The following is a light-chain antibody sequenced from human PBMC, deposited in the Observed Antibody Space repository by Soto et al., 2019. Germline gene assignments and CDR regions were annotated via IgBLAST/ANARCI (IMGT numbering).Light chain of an antibody. Sequence: DIPMTQSPSSLSASVGDRVTITCRASQGISNYLAWYQQKPGKVPKLLIYAASTLHSGVPSRFSGSGSGTDFTLTISSLQPEDVSTYYCQKYNRAPYTFGQGTKLEIK. CDR2: AAS. CDR1: QGISNY. V-gene: IGKV1-27*01. CDR3: QKYNRAPYT. J-gene: IGKJ2*01.